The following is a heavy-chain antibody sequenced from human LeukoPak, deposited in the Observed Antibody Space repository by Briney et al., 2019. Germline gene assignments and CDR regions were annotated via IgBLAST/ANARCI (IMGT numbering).Heavy chain of an antibody. V-gene: IGHV1-2*02. D-gene: IGHD6-25*01. Sequence: GASVKVSCKASGYTFTSYAMNWVRQAPGQGLEWMGWINPNSGGTTYAPRFEGRVTMTGDSSINTAYMELSRLRSDDTALYYCGVQIGYSSGQYMVVWGKGTTVTVSS. CDR1: GYTFTSYA. CDR3: GVQIGYSSGQYMVV. CDR2: INPNSGGT. J-gene: IGHJ6*03.